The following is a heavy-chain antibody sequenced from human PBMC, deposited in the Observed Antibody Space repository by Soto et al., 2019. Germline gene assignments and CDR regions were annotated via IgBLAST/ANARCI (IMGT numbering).Heavy chain of an antibody. CDR3: ARPSPLTIFGVVTDRAYYYGMDV. V-gene: IGHV1-69*13. D-gene: IGHD3-3*01. Sequence: SVKVSCKASGGTFISYAISWVRQAPGQGLEWMGGIIPIFGTANYAQKFQGRVTITADESTSTAYMELSSLRSEDTAVYYCARPSPLTIFGVVTDRAYYYGMDVWGQGTTVTVSS. CDR2: IIPIFGTA. CDR1: GGTFISYA. J-gene: IGHJ6*02.